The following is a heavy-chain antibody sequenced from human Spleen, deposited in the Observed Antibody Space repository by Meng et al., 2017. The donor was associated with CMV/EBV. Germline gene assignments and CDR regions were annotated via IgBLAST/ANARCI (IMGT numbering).Heavy chain of an antibody. J-gene: IGHJ5*02. CDR2: IRYDGSNK. CDR1: GFTFSSYG. CDR3: NGLVRGVINNWFDP. D-gene: IGHD3-10*01. V-gene: IGHV3-30*02. Sequence: GESLKISCAASGFTFSSYGMHWVRQAPGKGLEWVAFIRYDGSNKYYADSVKGRFTISRDNSKNTRYLQRNSLRAEDTAVYYCNGLVRGVINNWFDPLGQGTLVTVSS.